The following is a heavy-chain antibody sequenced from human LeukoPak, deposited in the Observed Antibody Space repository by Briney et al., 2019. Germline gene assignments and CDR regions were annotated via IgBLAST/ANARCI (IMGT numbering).Heavy chain of an antibody. CDR1: GFTFSSYA. D-gene: IGHD1-14*01. CDR2: ISYDGSNK. Sequence: GSLRLSCAASGFTFSSYAMHWVRQAPGKGLEWVAVISYDGSNKYYADSVKGRFTISRDNSKNTLYLQMNSLRAEDTAVYYCARESEWGYFDYWGQGTLVTVSS. V-gene: IGHV3-30-3*01. CDR3: ARESEWGYFDY. J-gene: IGHJ4*02.